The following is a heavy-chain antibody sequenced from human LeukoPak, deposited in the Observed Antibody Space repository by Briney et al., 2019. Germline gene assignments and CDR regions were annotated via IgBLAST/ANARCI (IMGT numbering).Heavy chain of an antibody. V-gene: IGHV3-7*01. Sequence: GGSLRLSCAASGFTFSSYWMSWVRQAPGKGLQWVANIKQDGSEKYYVDSVKGRFTISRDNAKNSLYLQMNSLRAEDTAVYYCARGTGVGGHKTGYYFDYWGQGTLVTVSS. CDR2: IKQDGSEK. CDR1: GFTFSSYW. J-gene: IGHJ4*02. D-gene: IGHD1-1*01. CDR3: ARGTGVGGHKTGYYFDY.